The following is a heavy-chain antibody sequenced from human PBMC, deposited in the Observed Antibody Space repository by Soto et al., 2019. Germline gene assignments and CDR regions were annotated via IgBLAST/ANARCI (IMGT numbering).Heavy chain of an antibody. J-gene: IGHJ4*02. V-gene: IGHV4-39*01. D-gene: IGHD4-17*01. CDR3: VSQRTTVPTQAYFDY. CDR2: VYYRGRS. Sequence: SETLSLTCTVSGGSVTNSSYYWGWIRQPPGKGLEWIGSVYYRGRSYSKSSVKSRVTISVDTSKNRFSLSLNSVTASDTAVYFCVSQRTTVPTQAYFDYWGPGALVTVSS. CDR1: GGSVTNSSYY.